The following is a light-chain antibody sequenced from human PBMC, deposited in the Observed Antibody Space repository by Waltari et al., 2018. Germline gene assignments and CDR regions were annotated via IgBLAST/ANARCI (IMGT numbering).Light chain of an antibody. CDR2: EVI. V-gene: IGLV2-23*02. CDR1: NSDVGNYKL. CDR3: CSYAGSGTYV. J-gene: IGLJ1*01. Sequence: QSALTQPASVSGTPGQSITISCTGTNSDVGNYKLVSWYQPHPGEAPKLMICEVIKRPSGVSNRFSGSKSGNTASLTISGLQAEDEADYYCCSYAGSGTYVFGTGTKVTVL.